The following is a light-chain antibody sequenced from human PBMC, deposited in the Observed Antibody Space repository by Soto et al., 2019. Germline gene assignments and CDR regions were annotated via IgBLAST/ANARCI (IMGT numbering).Light chain of an antibody. CDR2: DVT. CDR1: SSDVGGYIY. J-gene: IGLJ1*01. V-gene: IGLV2-14*01. CDR3: SSYTTSSSYX. Sequence: QSALTQPASVSGSPGQSITISCTGTSSDVGGYIYVSWYQQHPGKAPKLMIYDVTSRPSGVSYRFSGSKSGNTASLTISGLQAEDEADYYCSSYTTSSSYXFGTGNKVTV.